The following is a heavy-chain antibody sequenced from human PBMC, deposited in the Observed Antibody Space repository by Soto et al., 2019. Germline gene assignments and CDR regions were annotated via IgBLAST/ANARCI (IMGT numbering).Heavy chain of an antibody. CDR2: TYYRSKWYN. V-gene: IGHV6-1*01. D-gene: IGHD6-19*01. CDR1: VDSVSSNSAA. CDR3: AREPGIAVAGPFDY. Sequence: QTLSVTCFISVDSVSSNSAAWNWLRQSPSRGLEWLRRTYYRSKWYNDYAVSVKSPITINPDTSKNHFSLQLNSVTPEDTAVDDCAREPGIAVAGPFDYWGQGTLVTDSS. J-gene: IGHJ4*02.